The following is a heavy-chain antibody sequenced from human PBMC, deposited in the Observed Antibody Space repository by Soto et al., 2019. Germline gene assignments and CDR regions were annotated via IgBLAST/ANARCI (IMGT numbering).Heavy chain of an antibody. CDR1: GYTFTSYG. CDR2: ISAYNGNT. J-gene: IGHJ5*02. Sequence: QAQLVQSGAEVKKPGASVKVSCKGSGYTFTSYGISWVRQAPGQGLERLGWISAYNGNTNYAQKLQGRATMTTDTSTSTGYMELGSLRSDDTAVYYCARERCSSTSCYKNGFHPWVQGTLVTVSS. CDR3: ARERCSSTSCYKNGFHP. V-gene: IGHV1-18*01. D-gene: IGHD2-2*02.